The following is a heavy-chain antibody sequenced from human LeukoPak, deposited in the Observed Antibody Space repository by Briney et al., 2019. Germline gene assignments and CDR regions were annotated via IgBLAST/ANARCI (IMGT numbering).Heavy chain of an antibody. CDR1: GFTFSSYG. CDR3: ARSGYYYDSIDLIDY. D-gene: IGHD3-22*01. Sequence: GRSLRLSCAASGFTFSSYGMHWVRQAPGKGLEWVAVIWYDGSNKYYADSVKGRFTISRDNSKNTLYLQMNSLRAEDTAVYYCARSGYYYDSIDLIDYWGQGTLVTVSS. J-gene: IGHJ4*02. CDR2: IWYDGSNK. V-gene: IGHV3-33*01.